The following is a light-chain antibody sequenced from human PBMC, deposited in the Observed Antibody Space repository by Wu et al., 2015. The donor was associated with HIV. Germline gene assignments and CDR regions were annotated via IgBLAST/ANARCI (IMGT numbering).Light chain of an antibody. CDR1: QSISTS. CDR2: DAS. J-gene: IGKJ2*03. V-gene: IGKV1-39*01. CDR3: QQSYRTPPENS. Sequence: DIQMTQSPSSLSASVGDRVTITCRASQSISTSLNWYQQKSGKAPKVLIYDASSLESGVPSRFSGSGSGTDFTLTISNLQPEDLATYYCQQSYRTPPENSFGQGTKLKIK.